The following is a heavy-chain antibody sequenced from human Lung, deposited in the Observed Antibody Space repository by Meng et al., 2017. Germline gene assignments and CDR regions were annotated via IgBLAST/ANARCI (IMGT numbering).Heavy chain of an antibody. CDR2: INPNSGGT. J-gene: IGHJ4*02. CDR3: AGENVGDGGYDFDF. CDR1: GYTFTDYY. V-gene: IGHV1-2*06. D-gene: IGHD5-12*01. Sequence: QVQLVQSGAEVKKPGASVKVSCKASGYTFTDYYIHWVRQAPGQGLEWMGRINPNSGGTNYVQKFQGRVTMTRDTSISTAYMELTRLRSDDTAIYYCAGENVGDGGYDFDFWGRGTLVTVSS.